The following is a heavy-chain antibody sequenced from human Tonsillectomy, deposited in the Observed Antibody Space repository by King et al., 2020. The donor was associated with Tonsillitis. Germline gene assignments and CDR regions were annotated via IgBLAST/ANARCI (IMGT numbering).Heavy chain of an antibody. CDR1: GFTVSSNY. D-gene: IGHD4-17*01. V-gene: IGHV3-53*04. CDR2: IYSGGIT. J-gene: IGHJ4*02. Sequence: VQLVESGGGLVQPGGSLRLSCVASGFTVSSNYMSWVRQAPGKGLEFVSVIYSGGITYYADSVKGRFTISRHNSKNTLYLQMNSLRAEDTAVYYCARAQNPSGDYDGFDYWGQGTLVTVSS. CDR3: ARAQNPSGDYDGFDY.